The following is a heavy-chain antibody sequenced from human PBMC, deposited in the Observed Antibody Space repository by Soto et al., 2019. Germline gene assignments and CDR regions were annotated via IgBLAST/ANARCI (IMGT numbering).Heavy chain of an antibody. D-gene: IGHD2-2*02. J-gene: IGHJ6*03. CDR2: FDPEDGET. CDR1: GYTLTELS. CDR3: ATEGNCSSTSCYIYMDV. Sequence: EASVKVSCKVSGYTLTELSMHWVRQAPGKGLEWMGGFDPEDGETIYAQKFQGRVTMTEDTSTDTAYMELSSLRSEDTAVYYCATEGNCSSTSCYIYMDVWGKGTTVTVSS. V-gene: IGHV1-24*01.